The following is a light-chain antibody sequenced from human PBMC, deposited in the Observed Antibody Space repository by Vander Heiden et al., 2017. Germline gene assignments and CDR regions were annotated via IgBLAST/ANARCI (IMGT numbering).Light chain of an antibody. Sequence: QSVLTQPPSVSGAPGQSVTISCSGSSSNIGAGHDVHWYQHVPGTAPKLLSYVNSNRPSGVPDRFSGSKSGTSASLAITGLQAEDEADYYCQSYDTSLNGYVVFGGGTKLTVL. CDR3: QSYDTSLNGYVV. V-gene: IGLV1-40*01. CDR2: VNS. J-gene: IGLJ2*01. CDR1: SSNIGAGHD.